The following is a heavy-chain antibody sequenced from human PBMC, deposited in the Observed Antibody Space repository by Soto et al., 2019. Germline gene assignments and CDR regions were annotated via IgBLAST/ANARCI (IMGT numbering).Heavy chain of an antibody. D-gene: IGHD1-7*01. Sequence: QVQLVQSGAEVTKPGASVKVSCKASGYTFTSYYMHWVRQAPGQGLEWMGIINPSGGSTSYAQKFQGRVTMTRDTSTSTVYMELSSLRSEDTAVYYCARDMGLELPYYYYGMDVWGQGTTVTVSS. V-gene: IGHV1-46*01. CDR3: ARDMGLELPYYYYGMDV. CDR1: GYTFTSYY. CDR2: INPSGGST. J-gene: IGHJ6*02.